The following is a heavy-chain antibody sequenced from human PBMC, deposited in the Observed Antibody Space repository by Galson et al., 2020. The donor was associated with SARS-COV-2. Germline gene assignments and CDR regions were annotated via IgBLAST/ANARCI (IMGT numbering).Heavy chain of an antibody. CDR2: IRNNANGYST. J-gene: IGHJ4*02. CDR1: GFIFNDHF. Sequence: GGSLRLSCTASGFIFNDHFMDWVRQAPGRGLEWVARIRNNANGYSTEYAASVKGRFTISRDDSKNSVYLQTNSLKTEDTAVYYCARDWNGAGDSWGQGTLVTVSS. CDR3: ARDWNGAGDS. V-gene: IGHV3-72*01. D-gene: IGHD1-1*01.